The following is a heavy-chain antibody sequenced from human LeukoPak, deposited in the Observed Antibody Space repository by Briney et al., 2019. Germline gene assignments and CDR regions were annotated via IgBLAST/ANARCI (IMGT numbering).Heavy chain of an antibody. D-gene: IGHD1-26*01. Sequence: GGSLRLSCAASGFTFSSYAMSWVRQAPGKGLEWVSAISGSGGSTYYADSVKGRFTVSRDNSKNTLYLQMNSLRAEDTAVYYCAKDPAPSTSGSYYYYYMDVWGKGTTVTVSS. CDR1: GFTFSSYA. CDR2: ISGSGGST. CDR3: AKDPAPSTSGSYYYYYMDV. J-gene: IGHJ6*03. V-gene: IGHV3-23*01.